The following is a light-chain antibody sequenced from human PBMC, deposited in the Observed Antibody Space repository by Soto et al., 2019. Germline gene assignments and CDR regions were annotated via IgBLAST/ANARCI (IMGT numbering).Light chain of an antibody. V-gene: IGLV2-14*01. CDR1: SSDAAGYNY. Sequence: QSALTQPASVSGSPGQSTTISCTGTSSDAAGYNYVSWYQQHPGKAPKLMIYEVSNRPSGVSNRFPGSQSGNTASLTISGLQAEDEANYYCSSYTTSNTPLYVFGTGTRSPS. J-gene: IGLJ1*01. CDR2: EVS. CDR3: SSYTTSNTPLYV.